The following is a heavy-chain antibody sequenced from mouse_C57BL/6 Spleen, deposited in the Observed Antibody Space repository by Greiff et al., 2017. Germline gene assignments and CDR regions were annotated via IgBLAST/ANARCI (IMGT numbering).Heavy chain of an antibody. Sequence: QVQLQQSGAELAKPGASVKLSCKASGYTFTSYWMHWVKQRPGQGLEWIGYINPSSGYTKSNQKFKDKATLTADKTSSTAYMLLSSLTYEDSAVYYCAEGRDCAIDYWGQGTSVTVSS. V-gene: IGHV1-7*01. CDR2: INPSSGYT. D-gene: IGHD3-1*01. J-gene: IGHJ4*01. CDR3: AEGRDCAIDY. CDR1: GYTFTSYW.